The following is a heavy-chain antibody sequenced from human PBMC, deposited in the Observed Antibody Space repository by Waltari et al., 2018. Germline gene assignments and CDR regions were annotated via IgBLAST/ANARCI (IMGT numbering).Heavy chain of an antibody. V-gene: IGHV3-30*01. J-gene: IGHJ4*02. CDR3: ASTAAALQGDY. D-gene: IGHD6-13*01. CDR1: GFTFSSYA. Sequence: QVQLVESGGGVVQPGRSLRRSCAASGFTFSSYARHWVRQAPGKGLEWVAGISYDGSNKYYADSVNGRFTTSRDNSKNPLYLQTNSLRAEDTAVYYCASTAAALQGDYWGQGTLVTVSS. CDR2: ISYDGSNK.